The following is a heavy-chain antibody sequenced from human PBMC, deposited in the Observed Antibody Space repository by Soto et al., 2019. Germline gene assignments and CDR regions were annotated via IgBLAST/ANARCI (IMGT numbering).Heavy chain of an antibody. CDR1: GDSISSSNSH. CDR3: ARAGDDYVWGSYRLPYYYGMDV. CDR2: VYYGGAIFYSGNI. D-gene: IGHD3-16*02. J-gene: IGHJ6*02. Sequence: SETLSLTCTVSGDSISSSNSHWGWTRQPPGKGLEYIGSVYYGGAIFYSGNIYYNPSLKSRVTISVDTSKNQFSLRLSSVTAADTGVYYCARAGDDYVWGSYRLPYYYGMDVWGQGTTVTVSS. V-gene: IGHV4-39*01.